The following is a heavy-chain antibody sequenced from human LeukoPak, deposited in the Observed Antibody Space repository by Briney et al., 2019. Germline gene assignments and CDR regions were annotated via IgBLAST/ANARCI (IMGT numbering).Heavy chain of an antibody. J-gene: IGHJ4*02. D-gene: IGHD7-27*01. Sequence: GGSLRLSCAASGFTFSSHAMHWVRQAPGKGLEWVSTILYDGSNKFFADSVKGRFTISRDNSKNTLHLQMNSLRTDDTAVYYCARDRLLGFDYWGQGTLVSVSS. CDR1: GFTFSSHA. CDR2: ILYDGSNK. V-gene: IGHV3-30-3*01. CDR3: ARDRLLGFDY.